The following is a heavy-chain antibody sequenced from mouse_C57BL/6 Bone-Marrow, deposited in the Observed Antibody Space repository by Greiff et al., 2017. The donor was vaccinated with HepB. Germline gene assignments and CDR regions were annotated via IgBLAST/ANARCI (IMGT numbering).Heavy chain of an antibody. D-gene: IGHD2-5*01. J-gene: IGHJ4*01. CDR3: ARPPSNYVAMDY. V-gene: IGHV1-54*01. CDR1: GYAFTNYL. CDR2: INPGSGGT. Sequence: VQLKQSGAELVRPGTSVKVSCKASGYAFTNYLIEWVKQRPGQGLEWIGVINPGSGGTNYNEKFKGKATLTADKSSSTAYMQLSSLTSEDSAVYFCARPPSNYVAMDYWGQGTSVTVSS.